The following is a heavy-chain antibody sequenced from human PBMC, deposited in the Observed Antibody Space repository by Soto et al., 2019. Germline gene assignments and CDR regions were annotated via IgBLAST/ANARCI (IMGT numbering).Heavy chain of an antibody. Sequence: PGESLKISCEGSGYSFTSYWIRWVRQMPGKGLEWMGRIDPSDADTNYSPSFQGHVTISADKSISTAYLQWSSLKASDTATYYCETGIYSNHNYYNSGMNVWDQGPTVTASS. D-gene: IGHD4-4*01. V-gene: IGHV5-10-1*01. CDR3: ETGIYSNHNYYNSGMNV. J-gene: IGHJ6*02. CDR1: GYSFTSYW. CDR2: IDPSDADT.